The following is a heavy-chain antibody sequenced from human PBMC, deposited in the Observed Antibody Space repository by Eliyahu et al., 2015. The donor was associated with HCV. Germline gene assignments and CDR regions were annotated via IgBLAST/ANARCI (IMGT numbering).Heavy chain of an antibody. CDR3: TTGAPGGFDYYLDV. V-gene: IGHV3-15*01. J-gene: IGHJ6*03. Sequence: EVQLVESGGGLVKPGGSLRLSCAXSGFTFXXAWMSWVRQAPGKGLEGIGRIKSKTDGGTTDYAAPVKGRFTISRDDSKSTLYLQMNSLKTEDTAVYYCTTGAPGGFDYYLDVWGQGTTVTVSS. CDR2: IKSKTDGGTT. D-gene: IGHD3-10*01. CDR1: GFTFXXAW.